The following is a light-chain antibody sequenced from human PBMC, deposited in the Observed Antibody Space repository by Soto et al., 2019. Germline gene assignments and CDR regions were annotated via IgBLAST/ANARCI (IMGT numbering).Light chain of an antibody. CDR1: QSVSSSY. J-gene: IGKJ4*01. Sequence: EIVLTQSPGTLSLSPGERATLSCRASQSVSSSYLAWYQQKPGQAPRLLLYGASSRATGIPDRVSGSGSGTDFTRTISRLEPEDLAVYYCQQYGSSPLTFGGGTKVEIK. CDR3: QQYGSSPLT. V-gene: IGKV3-20*01. CDR2: GAS.